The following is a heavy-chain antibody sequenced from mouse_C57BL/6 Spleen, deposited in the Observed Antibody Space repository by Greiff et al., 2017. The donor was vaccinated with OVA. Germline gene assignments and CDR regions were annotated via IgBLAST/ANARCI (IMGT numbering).Heavy chain of an antibody. J-gene: IGHJ2*01. V-gene: IGHV1-50*01. Sequence: VKLQQPGAELVKPGASVKLSCKASGYTFTSYWMQWVKQRPGQGLEWIGEIDPSDSYTNYNQKFKGKATLTVDTSSSTAYMQLSSLTSEDSAVYYCARWYYGEDYWGQGTTLTVSS. D-gene: IGHD1-1*02. CDR3: ARWYYGEDY. CDR2: IDPSDSYT. CDR1: GYTFTSYW.